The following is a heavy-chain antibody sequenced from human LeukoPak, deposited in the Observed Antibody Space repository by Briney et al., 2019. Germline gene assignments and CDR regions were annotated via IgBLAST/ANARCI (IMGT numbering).Heavy chain of an antibody. D-gene: IGHD4-23*01. J-gene: IGHJ4*02. CDR2: LSVSGATT. Sequence: GGSLRLSCAASGFTFSSYALSWVRQAPGRGLEWVSSLSVSGATTYYADSVKGRFTISRDNFNNTLYLQMNNLRAEDTALYYCAAGPYGGNTPFDYWGQGTLVTISS. CDR3: AAGPYGGNTPFDY. CDR1: GFTFSSYA. V-gene: IGHV3-23*01.